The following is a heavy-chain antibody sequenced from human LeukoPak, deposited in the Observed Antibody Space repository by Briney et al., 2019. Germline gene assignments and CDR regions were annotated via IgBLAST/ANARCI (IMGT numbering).Heavy chain of an antibody. CDR2: IKQDGSEK. J-gene: IGHJ4*02. CDR3: ARAVAGGYFDY. D-gene: IGHD6-19*01. Sequence: GGSLRLSCAASGFTFSRYWMSWVRQAPGKGLEWVANIKQDGSEKYYVDSVKGRFTISRDNAKNSLYLQMNSLRAEDTAVYYCARAVAGGYFDYWGQGTLVTVSS. CDR1: GFTFSRYW. V-gene: IGHV3-7*01.